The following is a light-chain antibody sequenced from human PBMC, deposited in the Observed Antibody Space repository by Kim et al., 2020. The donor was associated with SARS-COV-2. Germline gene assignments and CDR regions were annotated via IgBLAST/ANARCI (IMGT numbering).Light chain of an antibody. J-gene: IGLJ2*01. CDR2: DND. CDR1: SSNIANNY. V-gene: IGLV1-51*01. Sequence: GQKVTISCSGRSSNIANNYVSWYQHRPGTAPKLLIYDNDRRPSGIPDRFSGSKSGTSATLGITGLQTGDEADYYCGTWDTSLGAGVFGGGTQLTVL. CDR3: GTWDTSLGAGV.